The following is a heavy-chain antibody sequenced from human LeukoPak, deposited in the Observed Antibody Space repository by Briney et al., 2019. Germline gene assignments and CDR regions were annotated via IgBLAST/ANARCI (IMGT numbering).Heavy chain of an antibody. D-gene: IGHD3-9*01. CDR3: ARGDYDTLTGYWNWFDP. J-gene: IGHJ5*02. CDR2: IYYSGST. Sequence: PSETLSLTCTVSGGSISSDNYYWGWIRQPPGKGLEFIGSIYYSGSTYYNPSLKSRVTISVDTSKNQFSLKLSSVTAADTAVYFCARGDYDTLTGYWNWFDPWGQGTLVTVSS. CDR1: GGSISSDNYY. V-gene: IGHV4-39*07.